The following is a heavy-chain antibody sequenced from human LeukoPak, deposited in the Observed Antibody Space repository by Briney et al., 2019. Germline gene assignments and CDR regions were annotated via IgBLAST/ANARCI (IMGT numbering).Heavy chain of an antibody. D-gene: IGHD3-22*01. Sequence: GGSLRLSCAASGFTVSSNYMNWVRQAPGKGLEWVSVIYGGGNIYYADSVKGRFTISRDNSKNTLYLQMNSLRAEDTAVYYCASGNYYDSSGSQPKFDYWGQGTLVTVSS. J-gene: IGHJ4*02. CDR3: ASGNYYDSSGSQPKFDY. V-gene: IGHV3-53*01. CDR2: IYGGGNI. CDR1: GFTVSSNY.